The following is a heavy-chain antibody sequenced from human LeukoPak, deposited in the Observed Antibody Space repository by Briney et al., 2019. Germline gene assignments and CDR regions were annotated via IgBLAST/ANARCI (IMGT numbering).Heavy chain of an antibody. D-gene: IGHD3-10*01. CDR1: GYTFTGYY. CDR2: ISAYNGNT. V-gene: IGHV1-18*04. CDR3: ARGVYYGSAYYMDV. J-gene: IGHJ6*03. Sequence: ASVKVSCKASGYTFTGYYMHWVRQAPGQGLEWMGWISAYNGNTNYAQKLQGRVTMTTDTSTSTAYMELRSPRSDDTAVYYCARGVYYGSAYYMDVWGKGTTATVSS.